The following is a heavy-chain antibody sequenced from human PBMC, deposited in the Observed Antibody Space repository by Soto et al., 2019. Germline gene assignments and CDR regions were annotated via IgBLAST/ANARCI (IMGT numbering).Heavy chain of an antibody. CDR3: ATWGDYGDFEGFDF. Sequence: ASVKVSCKTSGYSFTDYKLHWVRQAPGQGLEWMGWVDPNGGGSNSAQKFQGSVTMTWDTSITTAYLDLTRLTTNDTATYFCATWGDYGDFEGFDFWGQGTLVTVS. V-gene: IGHV1-2*04. J-gene: IGHJ4*02. CDR1: GYSFTDYK. D-gene: IGHD4-17*01. CDR2: VDPNGGGS.